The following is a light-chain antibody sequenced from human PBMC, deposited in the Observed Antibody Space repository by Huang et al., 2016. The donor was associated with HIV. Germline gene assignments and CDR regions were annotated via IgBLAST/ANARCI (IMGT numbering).Light chain of an antibody. CDR1: QSVSSY. CDR2: DAS. J-gene: IGKJ1*01. V-gene: IGKV3-11*01. Sequence: EIVLTQSPATLSLSPGERATLSCRASQSVSSYLAGYQQKPCQAPRLLLYDASNRATGIPARFSAGGSVKDFTLTSSSLEAEDFAVYYCQQRSNWPWTFGQGTKVEIK. CDR3: QQRSNWPWT.